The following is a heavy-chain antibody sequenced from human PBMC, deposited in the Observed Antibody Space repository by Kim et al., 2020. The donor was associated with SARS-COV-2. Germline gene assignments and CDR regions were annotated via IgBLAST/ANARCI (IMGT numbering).Heavy chain of an antibody. CDR3: ARDGYGSGSPLLGYGMDV. J-gene: IGHJ6*02. CDR2: IWYDGSNK. V-gene: IGHV3-33*01. Sequence: GGSLRLSCAASGFTFSSYGMHWVRQAPGKGLEWVAVIWYDGSNKYYADSVKGRFTISRDNSKNTLYLQMNSLRAEDTAVYYCARDGYGSGSPLLGYGMDVWGQGTTVTVSS. D-gene: IGHD3-10*01. CDR1: GFTFSSYG.